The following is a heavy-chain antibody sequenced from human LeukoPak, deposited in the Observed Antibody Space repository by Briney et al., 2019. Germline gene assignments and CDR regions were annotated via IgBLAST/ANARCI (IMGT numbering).Heavy chain of an antibody. V-gene: IGHV6-1*01. Sequence: SQTLSLTCALSGDSVSNNSAAWNWIRQSPSRGLEWLGRTYYRSKWYSDYPISVKSRITINSDTSKNQFSLQLNSVTTDDTAVYYCARAGGNASRWYLWDFQHWGQGALVSVSS. D-gene: IGHD6-13*01. CDR2: TYYRSKWYS. CDR3: ARAGGNASRWYLWDFQH. J-gene: IGHJ1*01. CDR1: GDSVSNNSAA.